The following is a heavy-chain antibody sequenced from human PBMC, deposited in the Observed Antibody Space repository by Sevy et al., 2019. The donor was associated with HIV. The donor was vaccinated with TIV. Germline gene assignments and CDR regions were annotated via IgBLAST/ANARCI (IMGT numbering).Heavy chain of an antibody. J-gene: IGHJ4*02. CDR2: IRKKANIYAT. D-gene: IGHD4-17*01. V-gene: IGHV3-73*01. Sequence: GGSLRLSCAVSGFTFSGSTMYWVRQASGKGLEWIGRIRKKANIYATAYPASVKGRFTIARDDSKNTVYLQMNSLKTEDRAVYYCSSPGVTSVTGDYFDYWGQGTLVIVSS. CDR3: SSPGVTSVTGDYFDY. CDR1: GFTFSGST.